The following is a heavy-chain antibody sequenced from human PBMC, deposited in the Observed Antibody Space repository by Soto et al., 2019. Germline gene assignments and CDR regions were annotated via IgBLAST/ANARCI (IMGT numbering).Heavy chain of an antibody. Sequence: ASVKVSCKASGYTFTGYYMHWVRQAPGQGLEWMGWINPNSGGTNYAQKFQGRVTMTRDTSISTAYMELSRLRSDDTAVYYCARDDINVKTGQWLAFDYWGQGNLVTVSS. CDR2: INPNSGGT. V-gene: IGHV1-2*02. J-gene: IGHJ4*02. D-gene: IGHD6-19*01. CDR3: ARDDINVKTGQWLAFDY. CDR1: GYTFTGYY.